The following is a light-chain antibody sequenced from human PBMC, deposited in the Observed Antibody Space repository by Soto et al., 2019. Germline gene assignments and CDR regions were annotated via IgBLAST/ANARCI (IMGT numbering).Light chain of an antibody. CDR3: STWDDRLTGDVV. CDR2: SDD. V-gene: IGLV1-44*01. CDR1: SSNIGNNA. Sequence: QSVLTQPPSASGTPGQRVTISCSGSSSNIGNNAVNWYQQLPGTAPKLLIYSDDQRPSRVPGRFSGSKSGTSASLAISGLQSEDEADYYCSTWDDRLTGDVVFGGGTKLTVL. J-gene: IGLJ2*01.